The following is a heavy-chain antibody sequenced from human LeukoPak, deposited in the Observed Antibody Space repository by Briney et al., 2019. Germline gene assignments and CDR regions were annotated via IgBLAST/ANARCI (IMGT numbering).Heavy chain of an antibody. CDR3: ARGPYAYVWGSYRYNYFDY. V-gene: IGHV4-59*12. D-gene: IGHD3-16*02. J-gene: IGHJ4*02. CDR1: GDSISSYY. CDR2: IYDSGST. Sequence: PSETLSLTCTVSGDSISSYYWSWIRQPPGKGLEWIGYIYDSGSTNYNPSLKSRVTMSLDTSKNQFSLRLSSVTAADTAVYYCARGPYAYVWGSYRYNYFDYWGQGTLVTVSS.